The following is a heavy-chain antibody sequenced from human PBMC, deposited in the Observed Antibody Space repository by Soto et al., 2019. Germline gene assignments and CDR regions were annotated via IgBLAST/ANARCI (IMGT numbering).Heavy chain of an antibody. CDR1: GFTFSTYA. V-gene: IGHV3-23*01. CDR2: ISGSGGTT. D-gene: IGHD4-17*01. CDR3: ARGGATTVTLFDY. Sequence: GGSLRLSCAASGFTFSTYAMSWVRQAPGKGLEWLSGISGSGGTTYYADSVKGRFTISRDKSKTTLYLQMNSLRAEDTAVYYCARGGATTVTLFDYWGQGTLVTVSS. J-gene: IGHJ4*02.